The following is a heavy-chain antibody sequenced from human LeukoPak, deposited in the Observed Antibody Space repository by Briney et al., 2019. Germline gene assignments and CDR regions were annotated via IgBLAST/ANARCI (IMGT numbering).Heavy chain of an antibody. V-gene: IGHV1-46*01. Sequence: GPVKVSFKASGYTFTSYYMHWVRQAPGQGLEWMGIINPSGGSTSYAQKFQGRVTMTRDTSTSTVYMELSSLRSEDTAVYYCARGGYSYAYGMDVWGQGTTVTVSS. D-gene: IGHD5-18*01. CDR1: GYTFTSYY. CDR2: INPSGGST. J-gene: IGHJ6*02. CDR3: ARGGYSYAYGMDV.